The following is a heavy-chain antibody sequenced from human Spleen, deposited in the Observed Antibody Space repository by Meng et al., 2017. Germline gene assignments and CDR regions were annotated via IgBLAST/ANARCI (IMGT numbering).Heavy chain of an antibody. CDR1: GFTFSIYH. CDR2: INPGGSEK. D-gene: IGHD1-1*01. Sequence: GESLKISCAASGFTFSIYHMSWVRQAPGKGLEWVANINPGGSEKYYVDSVKGRFTISRDNAKNSLYLQMNSLRAEDTAVYYCASSPRNEPDAFDIWGQGTMVTVSS. V-gene: IGHV3-7*01. J-gene: IGHJ3*02. CDR3: ASSPRNEPDAFDI.